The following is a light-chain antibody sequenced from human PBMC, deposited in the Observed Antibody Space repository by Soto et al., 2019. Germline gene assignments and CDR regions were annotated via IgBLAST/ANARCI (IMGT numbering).Light chain of an antibody. Sequence: QSALTQPPSASGSPGQSGTISCTGTSSDVGAYNYVSWYQQHPGEVPKLLIYEVTQRPSGVPERFSGSKSGNTASLTVSGLQAEDEADYYCTSYAGSNNLVFGGGTKLTVL. V-gene: IGLV2-8*01. CDR1: SSDVGAYNY. CDR3: TSYAGSNNLV. J-gene: IGLJ2*01. CDR2: EVT.